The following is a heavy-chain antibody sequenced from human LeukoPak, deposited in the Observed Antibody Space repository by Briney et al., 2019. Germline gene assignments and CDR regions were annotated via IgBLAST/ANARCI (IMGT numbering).Heavy chain of an antibody. V-gene: IGHV3-74*01. CDR1: GFTLSSRW. Sequence: GGSLRLSCVASGFTLSSRWMHWVRQVPGKGLVWVSRIKSDGISTNYADSVKGRFTISRDDAKNTLYLQMNSLRAEDTAVYYCVGGAFWGQGTLVSVSS. CDR3: VGGAF. CDR2: IKSDGIST. J-gene: IGHJ4*02. D-gene: IGHD3-16*01.